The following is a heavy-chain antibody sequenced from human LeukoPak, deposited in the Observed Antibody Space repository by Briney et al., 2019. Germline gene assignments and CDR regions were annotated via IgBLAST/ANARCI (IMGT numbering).Heavy chain of an antibody. J-gene: IGHJ5*02. Sequence: PSETLSLTCTVSGGSISSGGYYWSWIRQHPGKGLEWIGYIYYSGSTYYNPSLKSRVTISVDTSKNQFSLKLSSVTAADTAVYYCARDRGYSGYGEHNWFDPWGQGTLVTVSS. D-gene: IGHD5-12*01. V-gene: IGHV4-31*03. CDR1: GGSISSGGYY. CDR2: IYYSGST. CDR3: ARDRGYSGYGEHNWFDP.